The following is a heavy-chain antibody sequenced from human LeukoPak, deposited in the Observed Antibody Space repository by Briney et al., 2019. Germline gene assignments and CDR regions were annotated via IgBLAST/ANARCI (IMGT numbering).Heavy chain of an antibody. CDR2: ISSSSSTI. D-gene: IGHD1-26*01. CDR1: GFTFSSYS. J-gene: IGHJ4*02. CDR3: ARDGPGSYFDY. Sequence: PGGSLRLSCAASGFTFSSYSMNWVRQAPGKGLEWVSYISSSSSTIYYADSVKGRFTISRDNAKNSLYLQMNSLRAEDTAVYYCARDGPGSYFDYWGQGTLVTVSS. V-gene: IGHV3-48*04.